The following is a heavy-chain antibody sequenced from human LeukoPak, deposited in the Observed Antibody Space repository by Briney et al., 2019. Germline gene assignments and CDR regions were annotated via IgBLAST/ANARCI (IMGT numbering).Heavy chain of an antibody. CDR3: ARLQAAAAGTTIDY. CDR1: GGSISSTSYY. J-gene: IGHJ4*02. D-gene: IGHD6-13*01. V-gene: IGHV4-39*01. CDR2: IYYSGST. Sequence: PSETLSLTCTVSGGSISSTSYYWGWIRQPPGKGLEWIGSIYYSGSTYYNPSLKSRVTISVDTSKNQFSLKLSSVTAADTAVYYCARLQAAAAGTTIDYWGQGTLVTVSS.